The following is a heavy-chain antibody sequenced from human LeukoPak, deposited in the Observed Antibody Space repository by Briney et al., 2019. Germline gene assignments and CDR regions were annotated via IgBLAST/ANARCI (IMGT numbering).Heavy chain of an antibody. V-gene: IGHV1-3*01. Sequence: ASVKVSCKAFGYTFTSYAMHWVRQAPGQRLDWMGWINAGNGSTKYSQKFQGRVTITRDTSASTAYMELSSLRSEDTAVYYCARDRAYYYAEYYFDYWGQGTLVTVSS. CDR3: ARDRAYYYAEYYFDY. J-gene: IGHJ4*02. CDR2: INAGNGST. CDR1: GYTFTSYA. D-gene: IGHD3-10*01.